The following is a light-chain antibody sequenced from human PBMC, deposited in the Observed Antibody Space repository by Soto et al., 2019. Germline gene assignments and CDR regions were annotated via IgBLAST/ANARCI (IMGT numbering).Light chain of an antibody. Sequence: QSVLTQPPSASGTPGQRVTISCSGSSSNIGSNTINWYQQFPGTAPRLLIYSNNQRPSGVPDRFSGSKSGTSASLAISGLQSEDEADFYCAAWDDSLSGVVFGGGTQLTVL. CDR3: AAWDDSLSGVV. CDR2: SNN. V-gene: IGLV1-44*01. CDR1: SSNIGSNT. J-gene: IGLJ2*01.